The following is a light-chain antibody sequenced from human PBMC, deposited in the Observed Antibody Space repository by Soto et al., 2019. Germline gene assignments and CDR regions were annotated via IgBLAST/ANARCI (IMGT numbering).Light chain of an antibody. V-gene: IGKV3-20*01. CDR1: QSVSSY. J-gene: IGKJ1*01. CDR3: QQYGSSPGT. Sequence: EIVLTQSPATLSLSPGERATLSCRASQSVSSYLAWYQQKPGQAPRLLIYDASNRATGIPDRISGSGSGTDFTLTFSRLEPEDFAVYFCQQYGSSPGTFGQGTKVDIK. CDR2: DAS.